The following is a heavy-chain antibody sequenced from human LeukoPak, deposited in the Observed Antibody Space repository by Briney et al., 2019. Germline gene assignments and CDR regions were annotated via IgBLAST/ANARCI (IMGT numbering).Heavy chain of an antibody. Sequence: PGGSLRLSCAASGFSVSSNYMNWVRQAPGKGLEWVSVIRSGGNTDYADSVKGRFTISRDSSKNTLYLQMNSLRAEDTAVYYCARESSFRDGYNHGFDYWGQGTLVTVSS. CDR1: GFSVSSNY. D-gene: IGHD5-24*01. J-gene: IGHJ4*02. CDR3: ARESSFRDGYNHGFDY. CDR2: IRSGGNT. V-gene: IGHV3-53*01.